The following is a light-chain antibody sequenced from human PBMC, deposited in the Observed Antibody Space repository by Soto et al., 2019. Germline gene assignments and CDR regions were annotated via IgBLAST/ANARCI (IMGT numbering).Light chain of an antibody. J-gene: IGKJ5*01. V-gene: IGKV3-11*01. CDR1: QSVGRY. CDR2: DAS. Sequence: EIVLTQSPATLSLSPGERVTLSCRASQSVGRYLAWYQQKPGQAPRLLIYDASNRATGIPARFSGSGSGTDFTLTISSLEPEDFAVYYCQQRSKWPITFGQGTRLEIK. CDR3: QQRSKWPIT.